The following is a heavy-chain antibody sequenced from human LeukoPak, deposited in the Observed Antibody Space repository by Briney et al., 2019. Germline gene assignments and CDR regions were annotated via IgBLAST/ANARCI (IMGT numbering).Heavy chain of an antibody. D-gene: IGHD4-11*01. CDR3: ARVKSYSNYLGLDP. CDR2: INTNTGNP. CDR1: GYTFISYA. V-gene: IGHV7-4-1*02. Sequence: ASVTVSCKASGYTFISYAMNWVRQAPGQGLEWMGLINTNTGNPTYAQGFTGRFVFSLDTSVSTAYLQISSLKAEDTAVYYCARVKSYSNYLGLDPWGQGTLVTVSS. J-gene: IGHJ5*02.